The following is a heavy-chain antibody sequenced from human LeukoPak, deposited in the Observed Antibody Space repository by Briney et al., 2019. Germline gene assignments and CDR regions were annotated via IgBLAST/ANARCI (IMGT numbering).Heavy chain of an antibody. CDR2: INQDGSDK. CDR3: AKARSLRPDAFDI. CDR1: GFTFGNYW. D-gene: IGHD4-17*01. Sequence: GGSLRLSCAASGFTFGNYWMIWVRQTPGKGLEWVADINQDGSDKYYVDSVKGRFTISRDNAKNSLYLQMNSLRAEDTAVYYCAKARSLRPDAFDIWGQGTMVTVSS. J-gene: IGHJ3*02. V-gene: IGHV3-7*01.